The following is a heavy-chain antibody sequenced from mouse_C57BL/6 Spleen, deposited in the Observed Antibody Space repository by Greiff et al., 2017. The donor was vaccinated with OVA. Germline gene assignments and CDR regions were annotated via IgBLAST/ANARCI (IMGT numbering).Heavy chain of an antibody. Sequence: EVQLQQSGPELVKPGASVKISCKASGYTFTDYYMNWVKQSHGTSLEWIGNIHPTNGGTSYNQKFKGKATLTVDKSSSTAYMELRSLTSEDSAVYYWASGSLLLRPLDYWGQGTTLTVSS. V-gene: IGHV1-26*01. J-gene: IGHJ2*01. CDR3: ASGSLLLRPLDY. CDR2: IHPTNGGT. D-gene: IGHD1-1*01. CDR1: GYTFTDYY.